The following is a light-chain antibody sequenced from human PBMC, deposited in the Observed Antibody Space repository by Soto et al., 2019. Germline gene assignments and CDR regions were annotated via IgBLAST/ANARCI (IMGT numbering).Light chain of an antibody. CDR3: SSYTTSSTWV. V-gene: IGLV2-14*01. CDR1: ANDVGGYGY. J-gene: IGLJ2*01. Sequence: QSVLTQPASVSGSPGPSITISCTGTANDVGGYGYVSWYQQHPGKAPKVIIYEVINRPSGVSDRFSGSKSGNTASLTISGLQAEDEADYHCSSYTTSSTWVFGGGTKVTVL. CDR2: EVI.